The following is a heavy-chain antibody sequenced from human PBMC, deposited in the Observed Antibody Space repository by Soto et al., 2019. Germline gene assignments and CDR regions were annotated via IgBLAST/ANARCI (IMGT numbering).Heavy chain of an antibody. D-gene: IGHD1-20*01. CDR2: IGFDGTNI. Sequence: QGQLVESGGGVVQPGRSVRLSCVASGFDFKTYGMHWVRQAPGKGLEWVAVIGFDGTNIHYSDSVRVRFSIYRDNSENTVSLQMNGLKVEDTALYYCVRTACVINNCSYRGVRWGQGTLVTV. CDR1: GFDFKTYG. J-gene: IGHJ4*02. V-gene: IGHV3-33*01. CDR3: VRTACVINNCSYRGVR.